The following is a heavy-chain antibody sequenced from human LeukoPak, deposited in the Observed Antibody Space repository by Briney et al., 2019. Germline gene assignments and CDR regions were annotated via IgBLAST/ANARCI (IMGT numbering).Heavy chain of an antibody. CDR3: AREVRYFALGDY. CDR1: GFTFDDYA. J-gene: IGHJ4*02. CDR2: ISWNSGSI. Sequence: PGRSLRLSCAASGFTFDDYAMHWVRQAPGKGLEWVSGISWNSGSIGYADSVKGRFTISRDNAKNSLYLQMNSLRAEDTAVYYCAREVRYFALGDYWGQGTLVTVSS. V-gene: IGHV3-9*01. D-gene: IGHD3-9*01.